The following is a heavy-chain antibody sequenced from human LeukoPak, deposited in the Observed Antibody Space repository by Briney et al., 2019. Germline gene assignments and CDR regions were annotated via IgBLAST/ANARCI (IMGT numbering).Heavy chain of an antibody. V-gene: IGHV4-4*09. CDR3: ARLRPRTNYDFSSGYYAIDY. J-gene: IGHJ4*02. CDR2: VYSGAY. CDR1: GASITNYF. D-gene: IGHD3-3*01. Sequence: KPSETLSLTCTVSGASITNYFWGWIRQPPGKGLQWIGYVYSGAYYYNPSLVSRLTVSVDTAKNQFSLGLRSVTAADTAVYYCARLRPRTNYDFSSGYYAIDYWGQGTLVTVSS.